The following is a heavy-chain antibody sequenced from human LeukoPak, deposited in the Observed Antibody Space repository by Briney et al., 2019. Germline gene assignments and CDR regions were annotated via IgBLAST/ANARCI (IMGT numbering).Heavy chain of an antibody. CDR1: GFTFSSCS. J-gene: IGHJ4*02. D-gene: IGHD3-22*01. V-gene: IGHV3-48*04. CDR3: ARESSYSSGNPFAY. Sequence: GGSLRLSCAASGFTFSSCSMNWVRQAPGKGLEWLSYISSGSTLIYYADSVKGRFTISRDNAKNSLYLQMNSLRAEDTAVYYCARESSYSSGNPFAYWGQGTLVTVSS. CDR2: ISSGSTLI.